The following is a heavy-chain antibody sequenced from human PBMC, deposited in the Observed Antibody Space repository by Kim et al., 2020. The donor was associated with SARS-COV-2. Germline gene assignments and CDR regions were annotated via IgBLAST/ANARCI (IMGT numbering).Heavy chain of an antibody. J-gene: IGHJ5*02. Sequence: NYNPSLKSRVTISVDTSKNQFSLKLSSVTAADTAVYYCARVRPLYKWFDPWGQGTLVTVSS. CDR3: ARVRPLYKWFDP. V-gene: IGHV4-59*01.